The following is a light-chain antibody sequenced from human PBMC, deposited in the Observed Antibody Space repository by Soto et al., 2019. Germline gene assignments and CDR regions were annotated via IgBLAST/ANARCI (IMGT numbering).Light chain of an antibody. CDR1: QSVSSN. V-gene: IGKV3-15*01. J-gene: IGKJ2*01. CDR3: QQYKNWRYT. Sequence: EIVMTQSPATLAVSPGERAALSCRASQSVSSNFAWHQQKRCQAPRLLIYGASSRATGTPARFSGSGSGTKITLNISSLQSADFAVYYSQQYKNWRYTFGLGTKLEMK. CDR2: GAS.